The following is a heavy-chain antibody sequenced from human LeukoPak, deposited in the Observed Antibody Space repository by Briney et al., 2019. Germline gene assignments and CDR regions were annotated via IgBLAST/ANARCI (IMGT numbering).Heavy chain of an antibody. CDR2: ISSSGSYI. J-gene: IGHJ4*02. CDR1: GFTFSKYS. CDR3: ASLHDIVVIPDATIDY. Sequence: GGSLRLSCAASGFTFSKYSMNWVRQAPGKGLEWVSCISSSGSYIYYADSVKGRFTVSRDNDKNSLYLQMNSLRADDTAVYYCASLHDIVVIPDATIDYWGQGTLVTVSS. V-gene: IGHV3-21*01. D-gene: IGHD2-2*01.